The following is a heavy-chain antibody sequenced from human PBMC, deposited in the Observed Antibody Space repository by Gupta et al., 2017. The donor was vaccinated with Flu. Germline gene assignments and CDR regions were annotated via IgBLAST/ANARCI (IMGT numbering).Heavy chain of an antibody. CDR2: IAHSGRP. CDR3: ARGYDYFWGSDDW. Sequence: QVKLQQWGAGLFQPSETPSLTCTVSGGSFSVPHWWSWIRQAPGRELEWIGEIAHSGRPNYNPSFRSRVTISIDTSVNQISLKLRAVTAADTAVYYWARGYDYFWGSDDWWGQGTLVTVSS. CDR1: GGSFSVPHW. D-gene: IGHD3-16*01. V-gene: IGHV4-34*01. J-gene: IGHJ4*02.